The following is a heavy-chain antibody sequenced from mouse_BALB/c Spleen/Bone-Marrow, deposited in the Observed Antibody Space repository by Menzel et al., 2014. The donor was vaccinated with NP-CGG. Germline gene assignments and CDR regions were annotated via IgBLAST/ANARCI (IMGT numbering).Heavy chain of an antibody. Sequence: EVMLVESGGGLVQPGGSLRLSCAPSGFTFSDFYMEWVRQPPGKRLEWIAASRNKANDYTTEYSASVKGRFIVSRDTSQSILYHQMNALRAEDTAIYYCARDTRRAMDYWGQGTSVTVSS. CDR2: SRNKANDYTT. CDR3: ARDTRRAMDY. CDR1: GFTFSDFY. V-gene: IGHV7-1*02. J-gene: IGHJ4*01.